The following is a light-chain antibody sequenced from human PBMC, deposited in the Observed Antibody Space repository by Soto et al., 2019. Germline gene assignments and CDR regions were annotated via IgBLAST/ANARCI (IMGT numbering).Light chain of an antibody. CDR3: QQYNSYSRT. CDR2: KAS. Sequence: DIQMTQSPSSLSASAGDRVTITCRASQNINKRLAWHQQKPGKAPKLLIYKASSLESGVPSRFSGSGSGKDLRLTIRSLQPDDFATYYCQQYNSYSRTFGQGTKVDI. CDR1: QNINKR. J-gene: IGKJ1*01. V-gene: IGKV1-5*03.